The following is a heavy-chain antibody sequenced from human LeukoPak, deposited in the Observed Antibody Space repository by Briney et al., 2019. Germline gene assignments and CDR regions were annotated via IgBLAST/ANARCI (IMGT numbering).Heavy chain of an antibody. D-gene: IGHD1-26*01. CDR3: ARLIRIVGSWYFDL. Sequence: SETLPLTCTVSGGSISSSSYYWGWIRQPPGKGLEWIGSIYYSGSTYYNPSLKSRVTISVDKSKNQFSLKLSSVTAADTAVYYCARLIRIVGSWYFDLWGRGTLVTVSS. CDR2: IYYSGST. J-gene: IGHJ2*01. CDR1: GGSISSSSYY. V-gene: IGHV4-39*07.